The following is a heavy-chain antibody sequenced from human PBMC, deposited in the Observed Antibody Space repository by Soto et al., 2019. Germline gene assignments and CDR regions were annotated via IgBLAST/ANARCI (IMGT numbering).Heavy chain of an antibody. D-gene: IGHD4-4*01. Sequence: GPLRLSCAASVFTVSSYGMHWVRQAPGKGLEWVAVISYDGSNKYYADSVKGRFTISRDNSKNTLYLQMNSLRAEDTAVYYCAKGTVTTYYYGMDVWGQGTTVTVSS. CDR1: VFTVSSYG. CDR2: ISYDGSNK. CDR3: AKGTVTTYYYGMDV. J-gene: IGHJ6*02. V-gene: IGHV3-30*18.